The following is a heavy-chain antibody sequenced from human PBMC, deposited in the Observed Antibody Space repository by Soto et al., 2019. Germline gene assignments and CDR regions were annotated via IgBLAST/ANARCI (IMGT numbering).Heavy chain of an antibody. CDR1: GAPITTTKW. Sequence: QVQLQESGPGLVKPSETLSLTCTVSGAPITTTKWWAWVRLPPGKGLEWIGELSRGDERSSNPSLEGRSTMSLDKSHNHFSLKLTAVTAAETAIYYCATQTISYTWGVWGRGTSVTVSS. J-gene: IGHJ6*02. CDR2: LSRGDER. CDR3: ATQTISYTWGV. D-gene: IGHD3-16*01. V-gene: IGHV4-4*02.